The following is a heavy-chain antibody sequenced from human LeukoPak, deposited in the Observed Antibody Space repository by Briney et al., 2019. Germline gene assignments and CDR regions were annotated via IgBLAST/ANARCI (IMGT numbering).Heavy chain of an antibody. Sequence: PGRSLRLSCAASGFTFSSYGMHWVRQAPGKGLEWVAVISYDGSNKYYADSVKGRFTISRDNSKNTLYLQMNSLRAEDTAVYYCMSSGWYGSYWGQGTLVTVSS. V-gene: IGHV3-30*03. CDR1: GFTFSSYG. J-gene: IGHJ4*02. CDR2: ISYDGSNK. D-gene: IGHD6-19*01. CDR3: MSSGWYGSY.